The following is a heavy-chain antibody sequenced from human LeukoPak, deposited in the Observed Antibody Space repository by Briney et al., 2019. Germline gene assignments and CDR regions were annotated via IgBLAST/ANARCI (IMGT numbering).Heavy chain of an antibody. CDR1: GGSISSSSYY. D-gene: IGHD1-26*01. Sequence: SETLSLTCTVSGGSISSSSYYWGWIRQPPGTGLEWIGSIYYSGSTYCNPSHKSRVTISVDKSKNQFSLKLSSVTAADTAVYYCATRGVGADYAFDIWGQGTMVTVSS. V-gene: IGHV4-39*01. CDR2: IYYSGST. J-gene: IGHJ3*02. CDR3: ATRGVGADYAFDI.